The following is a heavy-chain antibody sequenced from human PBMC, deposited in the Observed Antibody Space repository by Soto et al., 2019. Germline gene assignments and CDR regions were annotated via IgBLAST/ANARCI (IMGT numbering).Heavy chain of an antibody. D-gene: IGHD2-2*02. Sequence: GGSLRLSCAASGFTFSSYAMHWVRQAPGKGLEWVAVISYDGSNKYYADSVKGRFTISRDNSKNTLYLQMNSLRAEDTAVYYCARDYHPYTGPWGQGTLVTVSS. CDR2: ISYDGSNK. CDR1: GFTFSSYA. CDR3: ARDYHPYTGP. J-gene: IGHJ5*02. V-gene: IGHV3-30-3*01.